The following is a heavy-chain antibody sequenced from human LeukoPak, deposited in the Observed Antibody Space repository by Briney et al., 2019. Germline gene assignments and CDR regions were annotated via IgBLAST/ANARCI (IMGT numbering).Heavy chain of an antibody. CDR1: GFTFSSYE. CDR3: ARGLLSPDY. CDR2: ISSSGSTI. D-gene: IGHD3-10*01. Sequence: GGSLRLSCEASGFTFSSYEMNWVRQAPGKGLEWVSYISSSGSTIYYADSVKGRFTISRDNAKNSLYLQMNSLRAEDTAVYYCARGLLSPDYWGQGTLVTVSS. V-gene: IGHV3-48*03. J-gene: IGHJ4*02.